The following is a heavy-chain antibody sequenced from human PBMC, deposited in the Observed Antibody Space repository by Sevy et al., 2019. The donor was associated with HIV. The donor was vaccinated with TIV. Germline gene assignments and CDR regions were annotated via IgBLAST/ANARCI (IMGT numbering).Heavy chain of an antibody. CDR3: ARGPHHYYDSSAFFDY. V-gene: IGHV3-48*03. D-gene: IGHD3-22*01. J-gene: IGHJ4*02. CDR2: IISSGSSK. CDR1: GFTFSSYE. Sequence: GGSLRLSCTASGFTFSSYEMNRVRQAPGKGLEWVSNIISSGSSKYYADSVKGRFTISRDNAKNSLFLQMNSLRAEDTAVYYCARGPHHYYDSSAFFDYLGQGTLVTVSS.